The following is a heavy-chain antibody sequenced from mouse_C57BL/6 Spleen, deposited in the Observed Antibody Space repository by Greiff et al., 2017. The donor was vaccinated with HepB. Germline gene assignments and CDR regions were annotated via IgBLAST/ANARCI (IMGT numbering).Heavy chain of an antibody. Sequence: ESVPGLVKPSQSLSLTCSVTGYSITSGYYWNWIRQFPGNKLEWMGYISYDGSNNYNPSLKNRISITRDTSKNQFFLKLNSVTTEDTATYYCARERNTFDYWGQGTTLTVSS. CDR3: ARERNTFDY. J-gene: IGHJ2*01. CDR2: ISYDGSN. CDR1: GYSITSGYY. V-gene: IGHV3-6*01.